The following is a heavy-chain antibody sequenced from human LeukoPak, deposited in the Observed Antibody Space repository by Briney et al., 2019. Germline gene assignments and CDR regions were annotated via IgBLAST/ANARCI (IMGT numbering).Heavy chain of an antibody. V-gene: IGHV3-23*01. CDR1: GFNFRDYA. CDR2: LRGNHET. J-gene: IGHJ4*02. CDR3: ARARWVSNADAVC. Sequence: GSLRLSFAASGFNFRDYAMSWVRPAPAMGLECVSSLRGNHETFYAYSVKGRFTLSRDNSNNTVYLQLNKLRVEDTGMYYCARARWVSNADAVCWGQGTLSPSPQ. D-gene: IGHD1-1*01.